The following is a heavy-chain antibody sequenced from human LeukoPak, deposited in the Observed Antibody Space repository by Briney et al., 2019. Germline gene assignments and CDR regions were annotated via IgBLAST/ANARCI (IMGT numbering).Heavy chain of an antibody. J-gene: IGHJ4*02. Sequence: GGSLRLSCIASGFTFSSYEMSWVRQAPGKGLEWVSYISSSSGIFYADSVKGRFTISRDNAKNSLYLQMNSLGAEDTAVYYCASSYYDILTGYIPWDYWGQGTLVTVSS. CDR2: ISSSSGI. CDR1: GFTFSSYE. V-gene: IGHV3-48*03. D-gene: IGHD3-9*01. CDR3: ASSYYDILTGYIPWDY.